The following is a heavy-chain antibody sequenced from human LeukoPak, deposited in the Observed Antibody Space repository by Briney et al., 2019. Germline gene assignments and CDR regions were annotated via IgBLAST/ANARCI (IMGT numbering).Heavy chain of an antibody. CDR2: IYLGDSDT. CDR1: GYSFTSYW. Sequence: GESLKISCKGSGYSFTSYWIGWVRQMPGKGLEWMGIIYLGDSDTRYSPSFQGQVTISTDKSISTAYLQWSSLKASDTAMYYCARGMGSGSSKGEFDYWGQGTLVTVSS. D-gene: IGHD1-26*01. V-gene: IGHV5-51*01. J-gene: IGHJ4*02. CDR3: ARGMGSGSSKGEFDY.